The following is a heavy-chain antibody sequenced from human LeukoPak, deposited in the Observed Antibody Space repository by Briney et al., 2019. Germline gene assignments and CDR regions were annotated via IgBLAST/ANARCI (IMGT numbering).Heavy chain of an antibody. Sequence: ASVKVSCKASGYTFTGYYMHWVRQAPGQGLEWMGRINPNSGGTNYAQKFQGGVTMTRDTSISTAYMELSRLRSDDTAVYYCARVGTYCGGDCYLRWFDPWGQGTLVTVSS. D-gene: IGHD2-21*02. CDR3: ARVGTYCGGDCYLRWFDP. CDR2: INPNSGGT. V-gene: IGHV1-2*06. CDR1: GYTFTGYY. J-gene: IGHJ5*02.